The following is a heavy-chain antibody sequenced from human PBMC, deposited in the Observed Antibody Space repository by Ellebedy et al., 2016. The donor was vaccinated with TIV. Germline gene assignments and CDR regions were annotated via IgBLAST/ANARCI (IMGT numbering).Heavy chain of an antibody. CDR2: ISYDGSNK. J-gene: IGHJ4*02. Sequence: GESLKISCAASGFTFSSYAMHWVRQAPGKGLEWVAVISYDGSNKYYADSVKGRFTISRDNSKNTLYLQMNSLRAEDTAVYYCARGITMIVVVSDVGYWGQGTLVTVSS. CDR3: ARGITMIVVVSDVGY. V-gene: IGHV3-30-3*01. D-gene: IGHD3-22*01. CDR1: GFTFSSYA.